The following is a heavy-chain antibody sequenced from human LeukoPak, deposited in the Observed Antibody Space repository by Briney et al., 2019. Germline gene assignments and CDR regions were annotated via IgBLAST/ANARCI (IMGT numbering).Heavy chain of an antibody. V-gene: IGHV1-18*01. Sequence: ASVKVSCKASGYTFTNYGINWARLAPGQGLGWMGWISDYNRNTYYAQKLQGRVTMTTDTFTSTAYMELRGLRSDDTAVYYCARGGREYKYGRELDHWGQGTLVTVSS. CDR3: ARGGREYKYGRELDH. J-gene: IGHJ4*02. CDR1: GYTFTNYG. CDR2: ISDYNRNT. D-gene: IGHD5-18*01.